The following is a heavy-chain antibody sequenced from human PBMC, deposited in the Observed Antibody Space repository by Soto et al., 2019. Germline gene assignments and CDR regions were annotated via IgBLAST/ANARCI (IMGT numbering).Heavy chain of an antibody. Sequence: KVSCKASGYTFTSYGISWVRQAPGQGLEWMGWISAYNGNTNYAQKLQGRVTMTTDTSTSTAYMELRSLRSDDTAVYYCARDAYCSSNSCYIDYWGQGTLVTVSS. CDR2: ISAYNGNT. V-gene: IGHV1-18*01. CDR3: ARDAYCSSNSCYIDY. CDR1: GYTFTSYG. D-gene: IGHD2-2*01. J-gene: IGHJ4*02.